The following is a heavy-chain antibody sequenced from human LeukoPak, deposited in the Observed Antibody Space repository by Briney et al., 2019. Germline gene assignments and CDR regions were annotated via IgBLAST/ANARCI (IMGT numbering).Heavy chain of an antibody. V-gene: IGHV4-31*03. CDR1: GGSISSGGYY. Sequence: SETLSLTCTVSGGSISSGGYYWSWIRQHPGKGLEWIGYIYYSGSTYYDPSLKSRVTISVDTSKNQFSLKLSSVTAADTAVYYCARETPPSNPYFTFGGVIGIDYWGQGTLATVSS. D-gene: IGHD3-16*02. CDR2: IYYSGST. J-gene: IGHJ4*02. CDR3: ARETPPSNPYFTFGGVIGIDY.